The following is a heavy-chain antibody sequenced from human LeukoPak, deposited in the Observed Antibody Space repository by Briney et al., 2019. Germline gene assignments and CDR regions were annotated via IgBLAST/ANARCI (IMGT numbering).Heavy chain of an antibody. CDR2: IYYSGST. D-gene: IGHD3-10*01. J-gene: IGHJ3*01. V-gene: IGHV4-30-4*01. Sequence: PSQTLSLTCTVSGGSISSGGYYWSWIRQPPGKGLEWIGYIYYSGSTYYNPSLKSRVTISVDTSKNQFSLKLSSVTAADTAVYYCARSYYGSGSSFYAFDVWGQGTMVTVSS. CDR3: ARSYYGSGSSFYAFDV. CDR1: GGSISSGGYY.